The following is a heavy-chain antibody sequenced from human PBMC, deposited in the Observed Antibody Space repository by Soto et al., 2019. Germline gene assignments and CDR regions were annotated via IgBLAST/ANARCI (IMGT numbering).Heavy chain of an antibody. D-gene: IGHD2-15*01. CDR2: ITYDGLDKFK. Sequence: QVQLVESGGGLVHLASSLRPPCEPVGFTFGGDALPWVGKAPGKGLEWVAVITYDGLDKFKWYAESVEGRFTISRDNSKSMLYLEMNSLRLEDTAVYYCVKDRGGCWTFDSWGQGTLVTVSS. CDR3: VKDRGGCWTFDS. CDR1: GFTFGGDA. J-gene: IGHJ4*02. V-gene: IGHV3-30*04.